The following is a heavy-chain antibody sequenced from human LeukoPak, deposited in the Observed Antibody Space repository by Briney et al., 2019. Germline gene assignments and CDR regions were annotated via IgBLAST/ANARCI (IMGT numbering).Heavy chain of an antibody. CDR3: ARGGYSYGLIDY. J-gene: IGHJ4*02. Sequence: GGSLRLSCAASGFTFSDYYINWIRQAPGKGLEWVPYISSSGSTIYYADSVKGRFTISRDNAKNSLYLQMNNLRAEDTAVYYCARGGYSYGLIDYWGQGTLVTVSS. V-gene: IGHV3-11*04. D-gene: IGHD5-18*01. CDR2: ISSSGSTI. CDR1: GFTFSDYY.